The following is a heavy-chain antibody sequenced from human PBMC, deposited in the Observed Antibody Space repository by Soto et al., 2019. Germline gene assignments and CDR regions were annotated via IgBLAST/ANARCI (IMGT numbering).Heavy chain of an antibody. CDR2: LSGSSGST. Sequence: EVQLLESGGGLVQPGGSLRLSCVASGFTFSSYAMSWVRQAPGKGLEWVSGLSGSSGSTYYAESVKGRFTISRDNSKNRLYLQMPNLRAEDTAVYYCATDKVRMTTETNFEYWGQGTLVTVSS. CDR1: GFTFSSYA. CDR3: ATDKVRMTTETNFEY. D-gene: IGHD4-17*01. V-gene: IGHV3-23*01. J-gene: IGHJ4*02.